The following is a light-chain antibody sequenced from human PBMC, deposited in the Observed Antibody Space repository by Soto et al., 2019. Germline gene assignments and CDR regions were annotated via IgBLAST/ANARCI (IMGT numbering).Light chain of an antibody. J-gene: IGLJ2*01. CDR2: EVT. Sequence: QSVLTQPASVSGSLGQSITISCTGTSSDVGAYNYVSWYQQHPDKAPKLLIFEVTNRPSGVSSRFSGSKSGITASLSISGLQPEDEADYYCTSYSSSSPVLFGGGTKLTVL. CDR3: TSYSSSSPVL. V-gene: IGLV2-14*01. CDR1: SSDVGAYNY.